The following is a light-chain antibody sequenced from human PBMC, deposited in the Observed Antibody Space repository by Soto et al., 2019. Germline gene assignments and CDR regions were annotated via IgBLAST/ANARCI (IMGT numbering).Light chain of an antibody. V-gene: IGKV1-39*01. CDR3: QHSYSTPYT. CDR1: QRITTY. CDR2: TAA. Sequence: IHMTQSPSSLSASVGDRVTITCRASQRITTYMNWYQQKPGKSPKLLISTAATLQGGVPSKFSGSGSETDFTLTITTLQPEDVANYFSQHSYSTPYTLGQGTKVEIK. J-gene: IGKJ2*01.